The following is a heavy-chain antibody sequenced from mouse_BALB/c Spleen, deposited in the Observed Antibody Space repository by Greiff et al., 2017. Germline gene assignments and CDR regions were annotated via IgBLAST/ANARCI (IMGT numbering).Heavy chain of an antibody. CDR2: ISNGGGST. J-gene: IGHJ4*01. D-gene: IGHD2-12*01. CDR3: ARERATTDRDYAMDY. V-gene: IGHV5-12-2*01. CDR1: GFTFSSYT. Sequence: EVMLVESGGGLVQPGGSLKLSCAASGFTFSSYTMSWVRQTPEKRLEWVAYISNGGGSTYYPDTVKGRFTISRDNAKNTLYLQMSSLKSEDTAMYYCARERATTDRDYAMDYWGQGTSVTVSS.